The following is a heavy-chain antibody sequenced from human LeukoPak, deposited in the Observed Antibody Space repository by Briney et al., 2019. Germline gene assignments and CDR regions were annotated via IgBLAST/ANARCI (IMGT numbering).Heavy chain of an antibody. CDR3: ANEIRPNDY. CDR2: IKQDGSEK. CDR1: GFTFSSYW. V-gene: IGHV3-7*03. D-gene: IGHD4-17*01. Sequence: GGSLRLPCAASGFTFSSYWMSWVRQAPGKGLEWVANIKQDGSEKYYVDSVKGRFTISRDNSKNTLYLQMNSLRAEDTAVYYCANEIRPNDYWGQGTQVTVSS. J-gene: IGHJ4*02.